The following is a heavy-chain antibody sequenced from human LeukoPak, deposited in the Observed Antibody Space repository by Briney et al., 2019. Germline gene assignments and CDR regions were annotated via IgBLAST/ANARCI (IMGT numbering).Heavy chain of an antibody. CDR2: INAGNGNT. D-gene: IGHD6-13*01. V-gene: IGHV1-3*01. J-gene: IGHJ6*02. CDR3: ARDRPGIAAAGLGRGMDV. Sequence: ASVKVSCKASGYTFTSYAMHWVRQAPGQRLEWMGWINAGNGNTKYSQKFQGRVTITRDTSASTAYMELSSLRSEDTAVYYCARDRPGIAAAGLGRGMDVWGQGTTVTVSS. CDR1: GYTFTSYA.